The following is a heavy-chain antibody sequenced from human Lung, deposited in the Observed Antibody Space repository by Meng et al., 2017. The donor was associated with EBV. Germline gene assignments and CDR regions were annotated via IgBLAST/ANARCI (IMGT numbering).Heavy chain of an antibody. V-gene: IGHV4-34*01. CDR1: GRAFSGNF. CDR2: IHHSGST. D-gene: IGHD3-22*01. J-gene: IGHJ4*02. Sequence: GQHRQSGAGLLKPSGTLSLTCAVYGRAFSGNFWSWIRQAPGNGLEWIGEIHHSGSTNYNPSLKNRVTISLDTSKKQFSLQLTSVTAADTAVYFCARDPAQEDFDTSGYLYDYWGPGTLVTVSS. CDR3: ARDPAQEDFDTSGYLYDY.